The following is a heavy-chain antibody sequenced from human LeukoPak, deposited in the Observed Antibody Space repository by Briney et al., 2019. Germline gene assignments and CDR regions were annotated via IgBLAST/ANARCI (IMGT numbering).Heavy chain of an antibody. CDR1: GGSISSYY. V-gene: IGHV4-59*06. D-gene: IGHD6-13*01. J-gene: IGHJ3*02. CDR3: ARGFNRQQLASDAFDI. CDR2: IYYSGST. Sequence: SETLSLTCTVSGGSISSYYWSWIRQPPGKGLEWIGYIYYSGSTYYNPSLKSRVTISVDTSKNQFSLKLSSVTAADTAVYYCARGFNRQQLASDAFDIWGQGTMVTVSS.